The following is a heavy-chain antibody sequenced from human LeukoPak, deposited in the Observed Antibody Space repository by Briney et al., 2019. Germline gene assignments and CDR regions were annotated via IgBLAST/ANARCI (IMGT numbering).Heavy chain of an antibody. Sequence: GGSLRLSCAASGFTFSSYSMNWVRQAPGEGLEWVSSISSSSSYIYYADSVKGRFTISRDNAKNSLYLQMNSLRAEDTAVYYCARDSRLRTHDYWGQGTLVTVSS. J-gene: IGHJ4*02. CDR1: GFTFSSYS. V-gene: IGHV3-21*01. CDR2: ISSSSSYI. CDR3: ARDSRLRTHDY. D-gene: IGHD1-14*01.